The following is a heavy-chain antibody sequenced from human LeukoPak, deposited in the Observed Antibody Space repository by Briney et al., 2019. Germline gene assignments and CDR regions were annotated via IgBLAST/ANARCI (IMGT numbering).Heavy chain of an antibody. Sequence: ASGTLSLTCAVYGGSFSGYYWSWIRQPPGKGLEWIGEINHSGSTNYNPSLKSRVTISVDTSKNQFSLKLSSVTAADTAVYYCARGLWFGELLRWGQGTLVTVSS. V-gene: IGHV4-34*01. CDR3: ARGLWFGELLR. CDR2: INHSGST. D-gene: IGHD3-10*01. CDR1: GGSFSGYY. J-gene: IGHJ4*02.